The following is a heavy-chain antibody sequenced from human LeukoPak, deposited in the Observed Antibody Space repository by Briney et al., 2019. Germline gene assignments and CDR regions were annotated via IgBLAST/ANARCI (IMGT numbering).Heavy chain of an antibody. CDR2: INTNTGNP. J-gene: IGHJ6*03. Sequence: ASVKVSCKASGYTFTSYAMNWVRQAPGQGLEWMGWINTNTGNPTYAQGFTGRFVFSLDTSVGTAYLQISSLKAEDTAVYYCARDNGDYYYYYMDVWGKGTTVTVSS. D-gene: IGHD2-8*01. V-gene: IGHV7-4-1*02. CDR1: GYTFTSYA. CDR3: ARDNGDYYYYYMDV.